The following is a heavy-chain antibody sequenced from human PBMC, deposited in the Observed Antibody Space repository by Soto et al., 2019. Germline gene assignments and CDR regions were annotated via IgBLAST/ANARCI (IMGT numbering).Heavy chain of an antibody. CDR1: GFTFSSYA. CDR3: ARPLWRDDYKWGYFDL. V-gene: IGHV3-30-3*01. Sequence: QVQLVESGGGVVQPGRSLRLSCAASGFTFSSYAMHWVRQAPGKGLEWVAVISYDGSNKYYADSVKGRFTISRDNSKNTLYLQMSSLRTEDTAVYYCARPLWRDDYKWGYFDLLGRGTLVTVSA. J-gene: IGHJ2*01. D-gene: IGHD4-4*01. CDR2: ISYDGSNK.